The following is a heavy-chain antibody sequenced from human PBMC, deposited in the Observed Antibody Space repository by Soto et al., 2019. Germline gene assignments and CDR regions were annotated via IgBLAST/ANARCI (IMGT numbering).Heavy chain of an antibody. CDR3: MRGGWGDSPIDY. CDR1: GYTFSAYY. J-gene: IGHJ4*02. Sequence: QVQLVQSGAEVKEVGASVKVSCETSGYTFSAYYVHWARLTPGRGFQWLGWINPSNEITTFSQFFQGRVTMTRDTSTNTVHMELNRLTSDDTAVYYCMRGGWGDSPIDYWGQGTQVTVSS. CDR2: INPSNEIT. D-gene: IGHD1-26*01. V-gene: IGHV1-2*02.